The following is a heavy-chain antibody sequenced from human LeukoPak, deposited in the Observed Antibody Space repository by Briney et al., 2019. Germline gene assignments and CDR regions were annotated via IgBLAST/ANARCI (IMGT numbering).Heavy chain of an antibody. D-gene: IGHD4-17*01. CDR3: ARHARSDYANAKFDC. CDR2: IYTSVST. CDR1: GDSISSYY. J-gene: IGHJ4*02. Sequence: PSETLSLTCTASGDSISSYYWSWIRQPPGKGLEWIGYIYTSVSTNYNPSLRSRVTMSVDTSKNQFSLKLSSVAAADTAVYYCARHARSDYANAKFDCWGQGALVTVSS. V-gene: IGHV4-4*09.